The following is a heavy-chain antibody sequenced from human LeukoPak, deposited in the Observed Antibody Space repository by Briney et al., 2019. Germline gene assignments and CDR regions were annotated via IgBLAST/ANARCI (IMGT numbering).Heavy chain of an antibody. CDR2: INPNSGGT. CDR1: GYTFTGYY. V-gene: IGHV1-2*02. J-gene: IGHJ4*02. CDR3: ARGFVGSAANFDY. Sequence: ASVKVSCKASGYTFTGYYMHWVRQAPGQGLEWIGWINPNSGGTNYAQKFQGRVTMTRDTSISTAYMELSRLRSDDTAVYYCARGFVGSAANFDYWGQGTLVTVSS. D-gene: IGHD2-2*01.